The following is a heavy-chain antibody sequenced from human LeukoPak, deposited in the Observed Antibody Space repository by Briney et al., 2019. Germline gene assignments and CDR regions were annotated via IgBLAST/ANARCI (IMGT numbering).Heavy chain of an antibody. CDR3: AKGVGFGALPTFYYYYYMDV. J-gene: IGHJ6*03. CDR1: GFTFSSYW. Sequence: GGSLRLSCAASGFTFSSYWMSWVRQAPGKGLEWVANIKQDGSEKYYVDSVKGRFTISRDNSKNTLYLQMNSLRAEDTAVYYCAKGVGFGALPTFYYYYYMDVWGKGTTVTISS. V-gene: IGHV3-7*01. CDR2: IKQDGSEK. D-gene: IGHD3-10*01.